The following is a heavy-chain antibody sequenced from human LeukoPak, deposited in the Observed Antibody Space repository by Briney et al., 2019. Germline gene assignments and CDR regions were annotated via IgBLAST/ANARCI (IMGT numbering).Heavy chain of an antibody. J-gene: IGHJ4*02. Sequence: GGSLRLSCAASGFTFSGYAINWVRQAPGKGLEWVSAITYNGGSTYYADSVKGRFTISRDNSKSTLYLQMSSLRAEDTGVYYCAKGGGASCYSSTDYWGQGTLVTVSS. CDR1: GFTFSGYA. D-gene: IGHD2-15*01. CDR3: AKGGGASCYSSTDY. CDR2: ITYNGGST. V-gene: IGHV3-23*01.